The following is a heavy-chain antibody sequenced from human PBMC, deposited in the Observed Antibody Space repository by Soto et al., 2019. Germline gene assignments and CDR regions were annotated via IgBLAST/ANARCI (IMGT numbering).Heavy chain of an antibody. CDR1: GGSISSYY. J-gene: IGHJ6*02. D-gene: IGHD4-17*01. V-gene: IGHV4-59*01. CDR2: IYYSGST. Sequence: SETLSLTCTVSGGSISSYYCTWIWKPPGKGLEWNGYIYYSGSTNYNPSLKSRVTISVDTSKNQFSLKLSSVTAADTAVYYCARDLQWRDYGGNSKPSGMDVCGQGTTVTVSS. CDR3: ARDLQWRDYGGNSKPSGMDV.